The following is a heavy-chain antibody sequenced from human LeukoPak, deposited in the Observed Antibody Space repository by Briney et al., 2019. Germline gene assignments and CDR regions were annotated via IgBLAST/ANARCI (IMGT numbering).Heavy chain of an antibody. V-gene: IGHV3-23*01. J-gene: IGHJ4*02. CDR2: ISGSGDNT. CDR3: AKEGRSLQTY. Sequence: PGGSLRLSCAASGYTFSSYAMSWVRQVPGGGLEWVSVISGSGDNTYYADSVKGRFTISRDNAKNSLYLQMNSLRVEDTAVYYCAKEGRSLQTYWRQGTLVTLSS. CDR1: GYTFSSYA. D-gene: IGHD5-24*01.